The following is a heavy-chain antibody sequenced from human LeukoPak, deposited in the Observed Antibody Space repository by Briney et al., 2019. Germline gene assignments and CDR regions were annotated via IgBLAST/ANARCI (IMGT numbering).Heavy chain of an antibody. D-gene: IGHD3-10*01. Sequence: SETLSLTCAVYGGSFSGYYWSWIRQPPGKGLEWIGEINHSGSTNYNPSLKSRVTISVDTSKNQFSLKLSSVTAADTAVYYCARSKYYYGSGSYTPALGIKGWFDPWGQGTLVTVSS. CDR2: INHSGST. CDR1: GGSFSGYY. J-gene: IGHJ5*02. V-gene: IGHV4-34*01. CDR3: ARSKYYYGSGSYTPALGIKGWFDP.